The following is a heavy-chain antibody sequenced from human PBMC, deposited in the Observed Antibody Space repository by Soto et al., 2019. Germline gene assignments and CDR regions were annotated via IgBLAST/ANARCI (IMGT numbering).Heavy chain of an antibody. CDR2: IYASGVT. D-gene: IGHD3-10*01. CDR1: SGSISSGAYS. Sequence: QVQLQESGSGLVKPSQTLSLTCSVSSGSISSGAYSWTWIRQPPGKGLEWIGHIYASGVTYYNLSLESRVTTSSDKSRNQFSLRLTSVTAADTAVYYCARGGSRDQHYYYGLDVWGQGTTVTVSS. V-gene: IGHV4-30-2*01. J-gene: IGHJ6*02. CDR3: ARGGSRDQHYYYGLDV.